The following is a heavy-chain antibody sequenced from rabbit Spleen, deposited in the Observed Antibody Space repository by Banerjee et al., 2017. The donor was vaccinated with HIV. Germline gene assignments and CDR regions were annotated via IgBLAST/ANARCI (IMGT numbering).Heavy chain of an antibody. V-gene: IGHV1S7*01. J-gene: IGHJ4*01. CDR2: IDPLFGIT. CDR3: ARDGTGGSYFNL. D-gene: IGHD8-1*01. Sequence: QLKESGGGLVQPGGSLKLSCKASGFSLSSYYMNWVRQAPGKGLEWIGYIDPLFGITYYANWVNGRFSISRENAQNTVFLQMTSLTAADTATYFCARDGTGGSYFNLWGPGTLVTVS. CDR1: GFSLSSYY.